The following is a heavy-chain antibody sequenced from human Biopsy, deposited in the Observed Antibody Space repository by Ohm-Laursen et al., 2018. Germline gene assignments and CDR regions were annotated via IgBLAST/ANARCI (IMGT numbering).Heavy chain of an antibody. CDR3: ARVRLVRKIISQPGDY. Sequence: GSLRLSCSASGSTFSSYWMNWVRQAPGKGLVWVSRINSDGSNTSYADSVKGRFTVSRDNAKNSLYLQMNSLRAEDTAVYYCARVRLVRKIISQPGDYWGQGTLVTVSS. D-gene: IGHD3-10*01. V-gene: IGHV3-74*01. CDR1: GSTFSSYW. J-gene: IGHJ4*02. CDR2: INSDGSNT.